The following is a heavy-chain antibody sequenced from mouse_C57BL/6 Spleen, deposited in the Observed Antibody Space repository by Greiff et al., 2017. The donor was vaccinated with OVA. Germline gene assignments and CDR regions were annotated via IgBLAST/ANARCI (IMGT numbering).Heavy chain of an antibody. CDR1: GFTFSSYA. D-gene: IGHD2-3*01. CDR3: ARNDGYYVGYFDY. V-gene: IGHV5-4*03. J-gene: IGHJ2*01. CDR2: ISDGGSYT. Sequence: EVKVEESGGGLVKPGGSLKLSCAASGFTFSSYAMSWVRQTPEKRLEWVATISDGGSYTYYPDNVKGRFTISRDNAKNNLYLQMSHLKSEDTAMYYCARNDGYYVGYFDYWGQGTTLTVSS.